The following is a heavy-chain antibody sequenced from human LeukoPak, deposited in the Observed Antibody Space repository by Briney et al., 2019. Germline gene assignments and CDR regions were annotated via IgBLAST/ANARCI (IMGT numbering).Heavy chain of an antibody. D-gene: IGHD5-24*01. CDR2: IYSGGYT. Sequence: GGSLRLSCAASGFTVSNNYMSWVRQAPGKGLEWVSVIYSGGYTYYADSVKGRFTISRDNSKNTLYLQMNSLRAEDTAVYYCARTRGGYNELDYWGQGTLVTVSS. CDR3: ARTRGGYNELDY. CDR1: GFTVSNNY. V-gene: IGHV3-66*01. J-gene: IGHJ4*02.